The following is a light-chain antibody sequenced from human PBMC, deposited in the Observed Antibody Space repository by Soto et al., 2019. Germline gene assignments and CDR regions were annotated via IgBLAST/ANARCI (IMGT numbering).Light chain of an antibody. CDR3: QQRSNWIN. V-gene: IGKV3-11*01. J-gene: IGKJ5*01. Sequence: IVLTQSPGTLSLSPWERATLSCRASQSVSSSYLAWYQQKPGQAPRLLIYDTSYRATGIPARFSGSGSGTDFTLTISSLEPEDFAVYYCQQRSNWINFGQGTRLEIK. CDR1: QSVSSSY. CDR2: DTS.